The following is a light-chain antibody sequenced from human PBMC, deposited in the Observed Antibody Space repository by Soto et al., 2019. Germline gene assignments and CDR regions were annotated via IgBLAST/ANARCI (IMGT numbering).Light chain of an antibody. Sequence: EIVMTQSPATLSVSPGERATLSCRASQSVSSNLAWYQQKPVQAPRLLIYGASTRATGIPARFSGSGSGTEFTLTIGSLQSEDFAVYYCQQYNNWPSWTFGQGTKVDIK. CDR3: QQYNNWPSWT. CDR1: QSVSSN. J-gene: IGKJ1*01. V-gene: IGKV3-15*01. CDR2: GAS.